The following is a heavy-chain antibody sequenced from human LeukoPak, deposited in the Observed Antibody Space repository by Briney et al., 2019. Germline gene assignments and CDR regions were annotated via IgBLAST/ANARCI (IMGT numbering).Heavy chain of an antibody. CDR3: ARASVTREYCSSTSCYTHDAFDI. J-gene: IGHJ3*02. V-gene: IGHV3-30*04. CDR2: ISYDGSNK. D-gene: IGHD2-2*02. Sequence: PGGSLRLSCAASGFTFSSYAMHWVRQAPGKGLEWVAVISYDGSNKYYADSVKGRFTISRDNSKNTLYLQMNSLRAEDTAVYYCARASVTREYCSSTSCYTHDAFDIWGQGTMVTVSS. CDR1: GFTFSSYA.